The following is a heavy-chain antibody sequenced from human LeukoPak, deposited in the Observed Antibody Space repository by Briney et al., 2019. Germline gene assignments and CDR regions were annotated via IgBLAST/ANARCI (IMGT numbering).Heavy chain of an antibody. J-gene: IGHJ4*02. CDR3: ARTVATIALPSFKY. CDR1: GFTFSSYG. V-gene: IGHV3-30*03. D-gene: IGHD5-12*01. Sequence: GGSLRLSCAASGFTFSSYGMHWVRQAPGKGLEWVAVISYDGSNKYYADSVKGRFTVSRDNSRNTLFLQMNSLRTEDTAVYYCARTVATIALPSFKYWGQGTLVTVSS. CDR2: ISYDGSNK.